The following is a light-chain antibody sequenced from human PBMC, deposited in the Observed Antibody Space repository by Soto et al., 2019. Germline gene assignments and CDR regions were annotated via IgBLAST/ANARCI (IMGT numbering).Light chain of an antibody. V-gene: IGKV1-5*01. Sequence: VDRVTITCRASQSISNSLAWYQQKPGKAPKVLIYDASSLESGVPSRFSGSVSGTEFTLTISSLQPDDFATYYCQQYNRYSPWTFGQGTKVDIK. CDR2: DAS. CDR3: QQYNRYSPWT. J-gene: IGKJ1*01. CDR1: QSISNS.